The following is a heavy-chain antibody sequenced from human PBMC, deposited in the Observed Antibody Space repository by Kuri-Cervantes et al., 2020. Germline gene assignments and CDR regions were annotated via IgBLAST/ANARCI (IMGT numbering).Heavy chain of an antibody. CDR2: IIPIFGTA. V-gene: IGHV1-69*06. Sequence: SVKVSCKASGGTFRSDAISWVRQAPGQGLEWMGGIIPIFGTANYAQKFQGRVTITADKSTSTAYMELSSLRSEDTAVYYCARVGAVGRPSRIAAAGAEYYYYHMDVWGKGTTVTVSS. D-gene: IGHD6-13*01. J-gene: IGHJ6*03. CDR3: ARVGAVGRPSRIAAAGAEYYYYHMDV. CDR1: GGTFRSDA.